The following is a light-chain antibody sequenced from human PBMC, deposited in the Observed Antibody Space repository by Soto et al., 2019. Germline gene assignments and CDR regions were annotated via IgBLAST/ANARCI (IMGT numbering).Light chain of an antibody. J-gene: IGKJ3*01. V-gene: IGKV1-5*01. CDR3: QQYNDSPFT. CDR1: QSIGSW. Sequence: DIQMTQSPSTLSASVGDRVTITCRASQSIGSWLAWYLQKPGKAPKLLIYDVSGLQSGVPSRFSGSGSGTECTLTISSLQPDDFATNYCQQYNDSPFTFDPGTKVDIK. CDR2: DVS.